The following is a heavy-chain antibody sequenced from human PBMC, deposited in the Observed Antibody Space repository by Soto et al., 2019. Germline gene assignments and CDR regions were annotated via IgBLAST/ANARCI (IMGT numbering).Heavy chain of an antibody. Sequence: SETLSLTCTVSGGSISSYYWSWIRQPPGKGLEWIGYIYYSGSTNYNPSLKSRVTISVDTSKNQFSLKLSSVTAADTAVYYCARLKGYYYGSGSPYRSSRSYYYYYGMDVWGQGTTVTVYS. CDR1: GGSISSYY. D-gene: IGHD3-10*01. CDR3: ARLKGYYYGSGSPYRSSRSYYYYYGMDV. J-gene: IGHJ6*02. V-gene: IGHV4-59*01. CDR2: IYYSGST.